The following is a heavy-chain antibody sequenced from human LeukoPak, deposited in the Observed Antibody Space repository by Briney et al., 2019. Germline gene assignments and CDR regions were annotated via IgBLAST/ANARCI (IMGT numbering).Heavy chain of an antibody. V-gene: IGHV1-2*02. CDR1: EYSFTDYY. CDR3: ARADDTAMAPED. J-gene: IGHJ4*02. CDR2: INPNSGDS. Sequence: ASVKVSCKASEYSFTDYYIHWVRQAPGQGLEWVGWINPNSGDSNYAQKFQGRVTMTRDTSINTAYMELSRLRSDDTAVYYCARADDTAMAPEDWGQGTLVTVSS. D-gene: IGHD5-18*01.